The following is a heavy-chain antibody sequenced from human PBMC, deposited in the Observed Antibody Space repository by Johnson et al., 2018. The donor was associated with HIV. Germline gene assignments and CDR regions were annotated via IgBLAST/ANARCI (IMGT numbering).Heavy chain of an antibody. J-gene: IGHJ3*02. Sequence: VQLVESGGGLVQPGRSLRLSYAASGFTFDDYAMHWVRQAPGKGLEWVSGISWNSGSIGYADSVKGRFTISRDNAKNSLYLQMNSLRAEDTALYYCAKGRAATDAFDIWGQGTMVTVSS. CDR3: AKGRAATDAFDI. CDR1: GFTFDDYA. CDR2: ISWNSGSI. V-gene: IGHV3-9*01. D-gene: IGHD6-13*01.